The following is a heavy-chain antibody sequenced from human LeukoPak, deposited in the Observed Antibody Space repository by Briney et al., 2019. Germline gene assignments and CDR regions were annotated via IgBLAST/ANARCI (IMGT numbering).Heavy chain of an antibody. CDR1: GFTFSSYA. V-gene: IGHV3-23*01. CDR2: ITGSGTNR. CDR3: VIWGDYDVLTAYYVPDF. Sequence: GGSLRLSCVASGFTFSSYAMSWVRQAPGKGLEWVSAITGSGTNRYYADSLKGRFTTSRDNSKNTVFLQMNSLRHEDTAIYYCVIWGDYDVLTAYYVPDFWGQGTLVTVSS. D-gene: IGHD3-9*01. J-gene: IGHJ4*02.